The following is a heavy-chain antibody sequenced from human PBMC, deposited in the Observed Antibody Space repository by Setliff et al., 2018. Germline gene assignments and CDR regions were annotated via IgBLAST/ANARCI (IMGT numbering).Heavy chain of an antibody. J-gene: IGHJ4*02. Sequence: LRLSCAASGFSFSHYYMSWVRQAPGKGLEWVANINPDAGETYYLDSVEGRFTISRDNSKNLLYLQMNSLRPDDTAVYYCSRTLDYLGQGVLVTVSS. CDR2: INPDAGET. CDR3: SRTLDY. V-gene: IGHV3-7*01. CDR1: GFSFSHYY.